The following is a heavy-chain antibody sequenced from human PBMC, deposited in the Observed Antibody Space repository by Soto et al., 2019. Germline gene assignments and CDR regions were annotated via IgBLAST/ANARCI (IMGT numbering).Heavy chain of an antibody. Sequence: QITLKESGPTLVKPTQTLTLTCTFSGFSLTTSGVGVGWIRQPPGKALEWLAIIYWDDDKRYTPSLKSRITVTNDTSKNHVVLMKTNLDPVDTATYYCAHGDNVAAANAFDIWGQGTMVTVSS. J-gene: IGHJ3*02. D-gene: IGHD6-13*01. CDR3: AHGDNVAAANAFDI. CDR2: IYWDDDK. CDR1: GFSLTTSGVG. V-gene: IGHV2-5*02.